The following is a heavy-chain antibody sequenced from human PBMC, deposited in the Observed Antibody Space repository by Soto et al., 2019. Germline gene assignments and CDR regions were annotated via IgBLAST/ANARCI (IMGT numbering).Heavy chain of an antibody. CDR2: IYWDDDK. D-gene: IGHD6-13*01. Sequence: QITLKESGPTLVKPTQTFTLACTFSGFSLSTSGMGVGWIRQPPGKALEWLALIYWDDDKRYSPSLKSRLTITKDTSKNQVVLTMTNMDPVDTATXYCAHYSSTSSFDYWGQGTLVTVSS. CDR3: AHYSSTSSFDY. J-gene: IGHJ4*02. CDR1: GFSLSTSGMG. V-gene: IGHV2-5*02.